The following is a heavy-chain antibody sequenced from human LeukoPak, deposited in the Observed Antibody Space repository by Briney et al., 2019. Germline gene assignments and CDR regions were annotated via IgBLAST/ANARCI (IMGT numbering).Heavy chain of an antibody. D-gene: IGHD4-17*01. CDR3: AKAHLYDYGDYYTLDN. Sequence: GGSLRLSCAASGFTFSSFSMHWVRQAPGQGLEWVAFILYDGTNKYYADSVKGRFTISRDNSKNTLDLQMNSLRAEDTATYYCAKAHLYDYGDYYTLDNWGQGTLVTVSS. CDR2: ILYDGTNK. J-gene: IGHJ4*02. V-gene: IGHV3-30*02. CDR1: GFTFSSFS.